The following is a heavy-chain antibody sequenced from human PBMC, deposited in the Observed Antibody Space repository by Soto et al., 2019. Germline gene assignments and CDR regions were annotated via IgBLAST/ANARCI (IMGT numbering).Heavy chain of an antibody. CDR1: GFTFSSYG. J-gene: IGHJ6*02. CDR3: ARDLRGLIEGYGMDV. V-gene: IGHV3-33*01. Sequence: QVQLVESGGGVVQPGRSLRLSCAASGFTFSSYGMHWVHQAPGKGLEWVAVIWYDGSNKYYADSVKGRFTISRDNSKNTLYLQMNSLRAEDTAVYYCARDLRGLIEGYGMDVWGQGTTVTVSS. D-gene: IGHD2-21*01. CDR2: IWYDGSNK.